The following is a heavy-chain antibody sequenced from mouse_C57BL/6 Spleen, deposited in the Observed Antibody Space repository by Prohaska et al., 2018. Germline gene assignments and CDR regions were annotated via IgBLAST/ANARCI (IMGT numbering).Heavy chain of an antibody. CDR1: GYSITSGYY. J-gene: IGHJ1*03. Sequence: DVQLQESGPGLVKPSQSLSLTCSVTGYSITSGYYWNWIRQFPGNKLEWMGYISYDGSNNYNPSLKNRISITRDTSKNQFFLKLNSVTTEDTATYYCAREKDYYGRGWYFDVWGTGTTVTVSS. CDR3: AREKDYYGRGWYFDV. V-gene: IGHV3-6*01. CDR2: ISYDGSN. D-gene: IGHD1-1*01.